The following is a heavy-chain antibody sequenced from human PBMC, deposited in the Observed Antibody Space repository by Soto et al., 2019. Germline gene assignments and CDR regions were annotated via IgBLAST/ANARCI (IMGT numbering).Heavy chain of an antibody. CDR3: ARAPKPYYYDSSGYLDDY. J-gene: IGHJ4*02. D-gene: IGHD3-22*01. CDR1: GFTLSSYA. Sequence: PGGSLRLSCAASGFTLSSYAMHWVRQAPGKGLEWVAVISYDGSNKYYADSVKGRFTISRDNSKNTLYLQMNSLRAEDTAVYYCARAPKPYYYDSSGYLDDYWGQGTLVTVSS. CDR2: ISYDGSNK. V-gene: IGHV3-30-3*01.